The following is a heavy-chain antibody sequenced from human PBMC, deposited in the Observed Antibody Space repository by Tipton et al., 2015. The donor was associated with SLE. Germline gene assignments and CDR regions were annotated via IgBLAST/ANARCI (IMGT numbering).Heavy chain of an antibody. Sequence: SLRLSCAASGFTFSSYGMHWVRQAPGKGLEWVAVIWYDGSNKYYADSVKGRFTISRDNPKNTLYLQMNSLRAEDTAVYYCAKLGASSGMDVWGQGTTVTVSS. CDR3: AKLGASSGMDV. CDR2: IWYDGSNK. J-gene: IGHJ6*02. D-gene: IGHD1-26*01. V-gene: IGHV3-33*06. CDR1: GFTFSSYG.